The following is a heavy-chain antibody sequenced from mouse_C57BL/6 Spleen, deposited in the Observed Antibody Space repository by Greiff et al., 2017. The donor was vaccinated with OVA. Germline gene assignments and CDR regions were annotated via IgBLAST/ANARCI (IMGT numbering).Heavy chain of an antibody. CDR3: ARTGTYDGEDD. J-gene: IGHJ2*01. CDR2: IDPSDSYT. CDR1: GYTFTSYW. D-gene: IGHD4-1*01. V-gene: IGHV1-69*01. Sequence: VQLQQPGAELVMPGASVKLSCKASGYTFTSYWMHWVKQRPGQGLEWIGEIDPSDSYTNYNQQVKGKSTLTVDKSSSTAYMQLSSLTSEDSAVYYCARTGTYDGEDDWGQGTTLTVSS.